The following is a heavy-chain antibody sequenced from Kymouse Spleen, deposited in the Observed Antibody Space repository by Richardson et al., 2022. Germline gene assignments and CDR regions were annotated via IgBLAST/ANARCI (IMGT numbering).Heavy chain of an antibody. CDR2: ISYDGSNK. J-gene: IGHJ4*02. Sequence: QVQLVESGGGVVQPGRSLRLSCAASGFTFSSYGMHWVRQAPGKGLEWVAVISYDGSNKYYADSVKGRFTISRDNSKNTLYLQMNSLRAEDTAVYYCAKAPYYDILTGYPHYWGQGTLVTVSS. CDR3: AKAPYYDILTGYPHY. V-gene: IGHV3-30*18. CDR1: GFTFSSYG. D-gene: IGHD3-9*01.